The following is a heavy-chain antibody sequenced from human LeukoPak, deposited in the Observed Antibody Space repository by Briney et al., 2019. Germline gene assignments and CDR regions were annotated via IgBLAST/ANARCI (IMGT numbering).Heavy chain of an antibody. D-gene: IGHD5-18*01. CDR1: GGSISSYY. Sequence: SETLSLTCTVSGGSISSYYWSWIRQPPGKGLEWIGYIYYSGSTNYNPSLKSRVTISVDTSKNQFSLKLSSVTAADTAVYYCARGAGVYSYGYGDHRSDYWGQGTLVTVSS. CDR2: IYYSGST. V-gene: IGHV4-59*01. J-gene: IGHJ4*02. CDR3: ARGAGVYSYGYGDHRSDY.